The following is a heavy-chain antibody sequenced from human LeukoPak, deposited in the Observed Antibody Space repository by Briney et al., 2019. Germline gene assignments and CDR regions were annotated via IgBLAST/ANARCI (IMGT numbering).Heavy chain of an antibody. Sequence: GGSLRLSCAASGFTFSSYAMSWVRQAPGKGLEWVSDINGSGDRTYYADSVKGRFTISRENSKNTLYLQMNSLRAEDTAVYYRAKEQDYYDRHIDYWGQGTLVTVSS. D-gene: IGHD3-22*01. J-gene: IGHJ4*02. V-gene: IGHV3-23*01. CDR1: GFTFSSYA. CDR3: AKEQDYYDRHIDY. CDR2: INGSGDRT.